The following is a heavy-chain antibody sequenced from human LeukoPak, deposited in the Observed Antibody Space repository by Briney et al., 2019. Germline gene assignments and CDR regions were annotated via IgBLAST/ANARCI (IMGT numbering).Heavy chain of an antibody. V-gene: IGHV3-33*01. CDR2: IWYDGSNK. Sequence: GGSLRLSCAASGFTFSSYGMHWVRQAPGKGLEWVAVIWYDGSNKYYADSVKGRFTISRDNSKNTLYLQMNSLRAEDTAVYYCASLPWLVRWIYYWGQGTLVTVSS. CDR3: ASLPWLVRWIYY. CDR1: GFTFSSYG. J-gene: IGHJ4*02. D-gene: IGHD6-19*01.